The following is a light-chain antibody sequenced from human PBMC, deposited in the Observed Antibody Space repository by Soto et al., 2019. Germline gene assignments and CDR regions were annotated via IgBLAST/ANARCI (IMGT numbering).Light chain of an antibody. CDR1: SSNIGTYT. Sequence: QAVLTQPPSASGTPGQWVTISCSGTSSNIGTYTVNWYQQLPGAAPQLLMYTDYQRPSGVPDRFSGSKSGTSAALAINGLHSEEDDDYYCASWDDNLNGGVFGGGTKLTVL. CDR3: ASWDDNLNGGV. V-gene: IGLV1-44*01. CDR2: TDY. J-gene: IGLJ3*02.